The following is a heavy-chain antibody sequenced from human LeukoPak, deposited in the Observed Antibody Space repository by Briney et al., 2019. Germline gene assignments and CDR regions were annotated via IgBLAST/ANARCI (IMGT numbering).Heavy chain of an antibody. Sequence: GGSLRLSCAASGFTFSSYAMSWVRQAPGKGLEWVSGISGSGGNTYYADSVKGRFTISRDNSKNTLYLQMNSLRAEDTAVYHCVKDYSGSSWHTPIDYWGQGTLVTVSS. CDR1: GFTFSSYA. D-gene: IGHD6-13*01. CDR2: ISGSGGNT. CDR3: VKDYSGSSWHTPIDY. J-gene: IGHJ4*02. V-gene: IGHV3-23*01.